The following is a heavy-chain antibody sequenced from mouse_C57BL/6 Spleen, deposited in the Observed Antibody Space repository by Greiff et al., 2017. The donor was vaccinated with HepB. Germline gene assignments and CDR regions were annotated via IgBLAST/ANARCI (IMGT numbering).Heavy chain of an antibody. D-gene: IGHD2-13*01. J-gene: IGHJ2*01. CDR3: TTVTPVYFDY. V-gene: IGHV14-1*01. CDR1: GFNIKDYY. Sequence: VHVKQSGAELVRPGASVKLSCTASGFNIKDYYMHWVKQRPEQGLEWIGRIDPEDGDTEYAPKFQGKATMTADTSSNTAYLQLSSLTSEDTAVYYCTTVTPVYFDYWGQGTTLTVSS. CDR2: IDPEDGDT.